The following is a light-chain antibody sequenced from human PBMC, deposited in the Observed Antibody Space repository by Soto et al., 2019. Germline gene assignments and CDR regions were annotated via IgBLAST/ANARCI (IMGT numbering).Light chain of an antibody. Sequence: QSALTQPPSASGSPGQSVTISCTGTSSDVGGYDYVSWYQQLPGKAPKLMIYDVSNRPSGVSNRFSGARSGNTASLTISGLQAEDEAHYFCSSYTGSSALDVLFGGGTKLTVL. CDR2: DVS. CDR3: SSYTGSSALDVL. J-gene: IGLJ2*01. V-gene: IGLV2-14*03. CDR1: SSDVGGYDY.